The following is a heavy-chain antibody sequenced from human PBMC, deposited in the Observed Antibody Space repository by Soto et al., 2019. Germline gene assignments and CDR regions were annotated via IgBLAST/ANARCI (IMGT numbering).Heavy chain of an antibody. D-gene: IGHD6-19*01. CDR2: IWYDGSNK. V-gene: IGHV3-33*01. J-gene: IGHJ4*02. CDR1: GFTFSSYG. CDR3: ATGRASRSGHFDL. Sequence: PGGSLRLSCAASGFTFSSYGMHWVRQAPGKGLEWVAVIWYDGSNKYYADSVKGRFTISRVNSMNTLYLQMNSLRAEDTAVYYCATGRASRSGHFDLGGQGALVTVSS.